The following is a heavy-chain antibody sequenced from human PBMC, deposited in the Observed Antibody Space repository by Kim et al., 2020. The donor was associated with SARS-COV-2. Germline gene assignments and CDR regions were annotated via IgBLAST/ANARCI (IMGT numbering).Heavy chain of an antibody. D-gene: IGHD2-21*01. CDR2: INPKSGAT. V-gene: IGHV1-2*02. J-gene: IGHJ4*02. CDR3: VRDGYLYSSTAPPTDY. Sequence: ASVKVSCKASGYTFTDRFVHWVRQAPRQGLEWMGWINPKSGATHYAQKFQGRITMARDTSTSTVNMELSSLTSDDTAVYYCVRDGYLYSSTAPPTDYWGQGTLVTVSA. CDR1: GYTFTDRF.